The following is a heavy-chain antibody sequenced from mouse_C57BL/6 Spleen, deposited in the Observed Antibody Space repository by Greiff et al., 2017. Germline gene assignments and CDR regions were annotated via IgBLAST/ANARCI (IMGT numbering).Heavy chain of an antibody. J-gene: IGHJ1*03. D-gene: IGHD2-4*01. Sequence: VQLQQSGAELVKPGASVKLSCTASGFNIKDYYMHWVKQRTEQGLEWIGRIDPEDGVTKYAPKFQGKATITADTSSNTAYLQLSSLTSEDTAVYYCARSGTMITTRYFDVWGTGTTVTVSS. CDR1: GFNIKDYY. CDR3: ARSGTMITTRYFDV. CDR2: IDPEDGVT. V-gene: IGHV14-2*01.